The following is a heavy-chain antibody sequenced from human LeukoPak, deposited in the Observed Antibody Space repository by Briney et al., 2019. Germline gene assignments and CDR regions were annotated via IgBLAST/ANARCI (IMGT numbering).Heavy chain of an antibody. CDR3: AREEALGSGSFDY. V-gene: IGHV4-59*01. D-gene: IGHD1-26*01. J-gene: IGHJ4*02. Sequence: SETLSLTCAVYGGSFSGFYWSWIRQPPGKGLEWVGYIYYSGSTSYNPSLKSRVTISVDTSKNQFSLKLSSVTAADTAVYYCAREEALGSGSFDYWGQGTLVTVSS. CDR2: IYYSGST. CDR1: GGSFSGFY.